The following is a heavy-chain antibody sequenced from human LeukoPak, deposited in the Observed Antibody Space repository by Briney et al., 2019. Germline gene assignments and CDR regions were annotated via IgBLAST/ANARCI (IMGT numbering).Heavy chain of an antibody. Sequence: GESLKISCKGSGYSFTSYWIGWVRQMPGKGLEWMGIIYPGDSDTRYSPSFQGQVTISADKSISTAYLQWSSLKASDTAMYYCARRLCDSSGYYQLYFDYWGQGTLVTVSS. J-gene: IGHJ4*02. CDR1: GYSFTSYW. CDR2: IYPGDSDT. D-gene: IGHD3-22*01. CDR3: ARRLCDSSGYYQLYFDY. V-gene: IGHV5-51*01.